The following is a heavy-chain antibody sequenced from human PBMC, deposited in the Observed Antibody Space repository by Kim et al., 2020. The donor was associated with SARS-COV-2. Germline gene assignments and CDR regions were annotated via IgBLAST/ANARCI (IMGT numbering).Heavy chain of an antibody. CDR2: ITTNTGKP. D-gene: IGHD3-22*01. V-gene: IGHV7-4-1*02. J-gene: IGHJ6*02. CDR1: GYTFTNNG. CDR3: ARMHYFYDYYHGMDV. Sequence: ASVKVSCKASGYTFTNNGINWVRQAPAQGLEWMGWITTNTGKPTYAQGFTGRFVFSLDTSVSTAYLEISSLEAEDTAVYYCARMHYFYDYYHGMDVWGQGTAVTVSS.